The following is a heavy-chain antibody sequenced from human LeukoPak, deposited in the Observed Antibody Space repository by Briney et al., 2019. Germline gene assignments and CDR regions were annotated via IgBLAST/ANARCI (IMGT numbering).Heavy chain of an antibody. V-gene: IGHV4-4*07. CDR3: ARGRRFLEWSPFDGFDI. CDR2: IYTSGST. J-gene: IGHJ3*02. D-gene: IGHD3-3*01. CDR1: GGSISSYY. Sequence: SETLSLTCTVSGGSISSYYWSWIRQPAGKGLEWIGRIYTSGSTNYNPSLKSRVTMSVDTSKDQFSLEMNSVTAADTAVYYCARGRRFLEWSPFDGFDIWGQGTMVTVSS.